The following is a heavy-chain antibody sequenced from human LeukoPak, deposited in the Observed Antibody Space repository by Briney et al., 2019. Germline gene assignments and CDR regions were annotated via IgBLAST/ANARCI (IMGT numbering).Heavy chain of an antibody. J-gene: IGHJ6*04. V-gene: IGHV3-23*01. D-gene: IGHD2-2*01. Sequence: GGSLRLSCAASGFTFSSYAMSWVRQAPGKGLEWVSAISGSGGSTYYADSVKGRFTISRDNSKNTLYLQMNSLRAEDTAVYYCAAYCSSTSCYGMDVWGKGTTVTVSS. CDR3: AAYCSSTSCYGMDV. CDR2: ISGSGGST. CDR1: GFTFSSYA.